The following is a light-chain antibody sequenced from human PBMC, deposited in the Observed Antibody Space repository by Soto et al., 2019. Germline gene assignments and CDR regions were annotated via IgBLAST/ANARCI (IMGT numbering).Light chain of an antibody. J-gene: IGKJ3*01. Sequence: EIVLTQSPATLSLSPGERATLSCRASQSVSSYLAWYQQKPGQAPRLLIYDASNRATGIPARFSGSGSGTQFSLTTRSLQPEDYAVYYWQQRSHSPPIITCGAGTKEDIK. CDR2: DAS. V-gene: IGKV3-11*01. CDR3: QQRSHSPPIIT. CDR1: QSVSSY.